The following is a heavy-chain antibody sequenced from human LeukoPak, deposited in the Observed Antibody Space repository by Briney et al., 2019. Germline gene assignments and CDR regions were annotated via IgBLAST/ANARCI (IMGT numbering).Heavy chain of an antibody. J-gene: IGHJ3*02. D-gene: IGHD6-13*01. V-gene: IGHV4-34*01. CDR2: INHSGST. CDR1: GGSFSGYY. Sequence: PSETLSLTCAVYGGSFSGYYWSWIRQPPGKGLEWIGEINHSGSTNYNPSLKSRVTISVDTSKNQFSLKLSSVTAADTAVYYCARAPAAAGTSDAFDIWGQGTMVTVSS. CDR3: ARAPAAAGTSDAFDI.